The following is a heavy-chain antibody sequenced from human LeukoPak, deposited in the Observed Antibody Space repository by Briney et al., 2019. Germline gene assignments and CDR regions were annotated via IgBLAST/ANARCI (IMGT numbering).Heavy chain of an antibody. CDR2: IYYSGNT. D-gene: IGHD1-1*01. Sequence: SETLSLTCTVSGVSINSSYWSWLRQPPGKGLEWIGYIYYSGNTNYTPAPKSRVAISVDTSNNQLSLKLSSVTAADTAVYYCARHRAPGTRHAFDIWGQGTMVTVSS. J-gene: IGHJ3*02. CDR3: ARHRAPGTRHAFDI. V-gene: IGHV4-59*08. CDR1: GVSINSSY.